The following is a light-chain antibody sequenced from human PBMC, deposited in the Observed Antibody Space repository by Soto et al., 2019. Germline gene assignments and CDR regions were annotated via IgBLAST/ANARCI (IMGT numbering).Light chain of an antibody. CDR2: GNN. V-gene: IGLV1-40*01. J-gene: IGLJ2*01. CDR3: QSYDSSLSVVV. CDR1: SSNIGAGYD. Sequence: QSVLTQPPSVSGSPGQRVTISGTGSSSNIGAGYDVHWYQQLPGTAPKLLIYGNNNRPSGVPDRFSGSKSGTSASLAITGLQAEDEADYYCQSYDSSLSVVVFGGGTKLTVL.